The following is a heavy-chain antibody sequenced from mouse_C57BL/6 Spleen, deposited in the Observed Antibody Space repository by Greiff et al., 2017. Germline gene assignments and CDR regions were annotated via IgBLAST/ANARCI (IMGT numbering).Heavy chain of an antibody. CDR3: ASSLPITPYAMDY. CDR2: IDPANGNT. J-gene: IGHJ4*01. D-gene: IGHD1-1*01. V-gene: IGHV14-3*01. CDR1: GYTFTSYW. Sequence: VQLQQPGAELVKPGASVKLSCKASGYTFTSYWMHWVKQRPGRGLEWIGRIDPANGNTKYAPKFQGKATITADTSSNTAYLQLSSLTSEDTAIYYCASSLPITPYAMDYWGQGTSVTVSS.